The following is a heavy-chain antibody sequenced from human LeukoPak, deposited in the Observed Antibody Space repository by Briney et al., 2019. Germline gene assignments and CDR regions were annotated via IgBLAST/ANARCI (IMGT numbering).Heavy chain of an antibody. V-gene: IGHV1-18*01. CDR2: ISAYNGNT. D-gene: IGHD3-9*01. CDR1: GYTFTSYG. Sequence: ASVKVSRKASGYTFTSYGISWVRQAPGQGLEWMGWISAYNGNTNYAQKLQGRVTMTTDTSTSTAYMELRSLRSDDTAVYYCARGHDILTGYYTAGDFDYWGQGTLVTVSS. CDR3: ARGHDILTGYYTAGDFDY. J-gene: IGHJ4*02.